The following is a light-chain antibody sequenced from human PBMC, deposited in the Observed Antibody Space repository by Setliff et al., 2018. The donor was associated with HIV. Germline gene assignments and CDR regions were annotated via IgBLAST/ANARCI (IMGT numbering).Light chain of an antibody. J-gene: IGLJ2*01. Sequence: QSVLAQPASVSGSPGQSITISCTGSSSDVGNTLSVSWYQQNVGEVRKLLIYEVDRRPSGISHRFSGSKSGNTASLTISGLQVEDEADYYCCSYGSGDIWVFGGGTKVTVL. CDR2: EVD. CDR3: CSYGSGDIWV. CDR1: SSDVGNTLS. V-gene: IGLV2-23*02.